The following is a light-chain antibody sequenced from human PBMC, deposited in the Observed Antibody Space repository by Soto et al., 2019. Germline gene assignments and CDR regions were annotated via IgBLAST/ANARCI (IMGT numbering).Light chain of an antibody. CDR2: GAS. CDR1: QSVSSN. J-gene: IGKJ1*01. Sequence: EIVMTQSPATLSVSPGERATLSCRASQSVSSNLAWYQQKPGQAPRLLIYGASSRATGIPDRFSGSGSGTDFTLTISRLEPEDFAVYHCQQYGSSPTFGQGTKVDI. CDR3: QQYGSSPT. V-gene: IGKV3-20*01.